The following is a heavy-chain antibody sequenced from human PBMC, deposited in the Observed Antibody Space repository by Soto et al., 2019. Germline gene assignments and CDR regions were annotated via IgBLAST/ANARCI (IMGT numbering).Heavy chain of an antibody. J-gene: IGHJ6*02. Sequence: ASVKVSCKASGYTFTSYYMHWVRQAPGQGLEWMGIINPSGGSTSYAQKFQGRVTMTTDTSTSTAYMELRSLRSDDTAVYYCARDSLKQWLVPDYYYGMDVWGQGTTVTVSS. CDR3: ARDSLKQWLVPDYYYGMDV. D-gene: IGHD6-19*01. V-gene: IGHV1-46*01. CDR2: INPSGGST. CDR1: GYTFTSYY.